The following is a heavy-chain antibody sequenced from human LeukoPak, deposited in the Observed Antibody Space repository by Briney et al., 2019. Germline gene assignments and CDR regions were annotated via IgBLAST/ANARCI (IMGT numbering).Heavy chain of an antibody. CDR1: GFTFSSYA. J-gene: IGHJ4*02. CDR3: ARVNEQQLAVDYFDY. V-gene: IGHV3-30-3*01. Sequence: GGSLRLSCAASGFTFSSYAMHWVRQAPAKGLEWVAVISYDGSNKYYADSVKGRFTISRDNSKNTLYLQMNSLRAEDTAVYYCARVNEQQLAVDYFDYWGQGTLVTVSS. D-gene: IGHD6-6*01. CDR2: ISYDGSNK.